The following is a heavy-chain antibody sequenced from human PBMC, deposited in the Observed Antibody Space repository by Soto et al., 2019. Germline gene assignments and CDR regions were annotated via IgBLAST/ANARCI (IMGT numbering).Heavy chain of an antibody. CDR2: IYYSGST. V-gene: IGHV4-31*03. Sequence: PSDTLSLTCTVSGVSISSGGYYWILIRQHPGKGLEWIGYIYYSGSTYYNPSLKSRVTISVDTSKNQFSLKLSSVTAADTAVYYCASGDYCSSTSCSVPSYYYYGMDHWGQGTPATVPS. D-gene: IGHD2-2*01. J-gene: IGHJ6*02. CDR3: ASGDYCSSTSCSVPSYYYYGMDH. CDR1: GVSISSGGYY.